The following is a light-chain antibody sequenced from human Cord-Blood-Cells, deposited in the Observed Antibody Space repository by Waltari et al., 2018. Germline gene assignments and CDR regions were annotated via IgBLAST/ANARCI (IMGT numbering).Light chain of an antibody. V-gene: IGKV3-20*01. CDR2: GAS. J-gene: IGKJ2*01. CDR3: QLYGSSPTLKEYT. CDR1: QSVSSSY. Sequence: EIVLTQSPGTLSLSPGERAALSCRASQSVSSSYLAWYQQKPGQAPRLLIYGASSRATGIPDRFSGSGSGTDFTLTISRLEPEDFEVYYCQLYGSSPTLKEYTFGQVTKLESK.